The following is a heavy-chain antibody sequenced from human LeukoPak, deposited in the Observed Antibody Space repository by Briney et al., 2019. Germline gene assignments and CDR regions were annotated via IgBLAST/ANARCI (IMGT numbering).Heavy chain of an antibody. CDR3: ATSGYSSGWYGRLGLDRTIDFDY. Sequence: ASVKVSCKASGYTFTGYYMHWVRQAPGQGLEWMGRINPNSGGTNYAQKFQGRVTMTRDTSISTAYMEPSRLRSDDTAVYYCATSGYSSGWYGRLGLDRTIDFDYWGQGTLVTVSS. V-gene: IGHV1-2*06. D-gene: IGHD6-19*01. CDR2: INPNSGGT. CDR1: GYTFTGYY. J-gene: IGHJ4*02.